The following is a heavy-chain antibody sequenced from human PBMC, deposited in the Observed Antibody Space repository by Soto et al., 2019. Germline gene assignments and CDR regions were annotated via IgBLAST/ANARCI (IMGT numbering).Heavy chain of an antibody. J-gene: IGHJ3*02. CDR2: MNPNSGNT. D-gene: IGHD3-10*01. Sequence: ASVKVSCKASGYTFTSYDINWVRQATGQGLEWMGWMNPNSGNTGYAQKFQGRVTMTRNTSISTAYMELSSLRSEDTAVYYCARGQYYGSGSRDAFDIWGQGTMVTISS. CDR3: ARGQYYGSGSRDAFDI. V-gene: IGHV1-8*01. CDR1: GYTFTSYD.